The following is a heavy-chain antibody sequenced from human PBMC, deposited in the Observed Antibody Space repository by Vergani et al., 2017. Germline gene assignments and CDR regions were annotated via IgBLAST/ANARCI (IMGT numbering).Heavy chain of an antibody. Sequence: QLVESGGGWVQPGGSLRLSCVVSGFDFSSYIMNWVRQAPGKGLEWVSFVSTGTKSQSYAESVKGRFTISRDTSKKTLSLQMRSLRADETAVYYCAKDGRENSDYGYFDYRGQGTLVTVFS. CDR3: AKDGRENSDYGYFDY. CDR1: GFDFSSYI. CDR2: VSTGTKSQ. D-gene: IGHD4-17*01. J-gene: IGHJ4*01. V-gene: IGHV3-48*01.